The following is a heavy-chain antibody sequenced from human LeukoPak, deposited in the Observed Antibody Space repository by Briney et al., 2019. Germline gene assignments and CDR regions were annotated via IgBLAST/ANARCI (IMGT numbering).Heavy chain of an antibody. CDR3: ARHLNYYYMDV. V-gene: IGHV5-51*01. Sequence: GASVKISCKGSGSRFTSYWIGWVRPMPGKGLEWMGIIYPGDSDTRYSPSFQGQVTISADKSISTAYLQWSSLKASDTAMYYCARHLNYYYMDVWGKGTTVTVSS. CDR1: GSRFTSYW. CDR2: IYPGDSDT. J-gene: IGHJ6*03.